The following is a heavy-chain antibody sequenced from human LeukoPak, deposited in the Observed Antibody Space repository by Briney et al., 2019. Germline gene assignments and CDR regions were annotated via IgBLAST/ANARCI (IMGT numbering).Heavy chain of an antibody. J-gene: IGHJ3*02. D-gene: IGHD6-6*01. Sequence: SETLSLTCTVSGGSISSYYWSWIRQPPGKGLEWIGYIYYSGSTNYNPSLKSRVTISVDTSKNQFSLKLSSVTAADTAVYYCARWGSSSGAYAFDIWGQGTMVTVSS. CDR2: IYYSGST. CDR3: ARWGSSSGAYAFDI. CDR1: GGSISSYY. V-gene: IGHV4-59*01.